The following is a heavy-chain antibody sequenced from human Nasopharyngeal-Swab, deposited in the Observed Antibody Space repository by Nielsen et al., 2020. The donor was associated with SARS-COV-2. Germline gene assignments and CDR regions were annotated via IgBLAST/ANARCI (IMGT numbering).Heavy chain of an antibody. V-gene: IGHV3-30*04. CDR1: GFIFSSYA. Sequence: SLKISCAASGFIFSSYAMHWVRQAPGKGLEWVAVISYDGSNKYYADSVKGRFTISRDNGKNTLYLEMNSLRAEDTAIYYCASGIFSPSYYWGQGTLVTVSS. J-gene: IGHJ4*02. CDR2: ISYDGSNK. D-gene: IGHD3-10*01. CDR3: ASGIFSPSYY.